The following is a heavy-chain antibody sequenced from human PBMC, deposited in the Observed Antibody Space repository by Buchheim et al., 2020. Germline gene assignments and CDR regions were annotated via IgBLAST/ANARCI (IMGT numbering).Heavy chain of an antibody. Sequence: QVQLQQWGAGLLKPSETLSLTCAVYGGSFSGYYWSWIRQPPGKGLEWIGEINHSGSTNYNPSLKTRVTISVDTSKNQFSLKLSSVTAADTAVYYCASGSYYYDSSGYFIWGQGTL. CDR1: GGSFSGYY. CDR2: INHSGST. J-gene: IGHJ4*02. D-gene: IGHD3-22*01. CDR3: ASGSYYYDSSGYFI. V-gene: IGHV4-34*01.